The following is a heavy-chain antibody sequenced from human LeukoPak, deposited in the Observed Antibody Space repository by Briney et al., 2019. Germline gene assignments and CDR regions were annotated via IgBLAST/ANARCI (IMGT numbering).Heavy chain of an antibody. CDR3: ARQHFYGDST. D-gene: IGHD4-17*01. CDR1: GWSFSGYY. J-gene: IGHJ4*02. CDR2: INHRGFT. V-gene: IGHV4-34*01. Sequence: KPSETLSLTCAVYGWSFSGYYWSSIRQTPGKGLEWIGEINHRGFTNYNPSLKSRVTISVDTSKNQFSLKLTSVTAADTAVYYCARQHFYGDSTWGQGTLVTVSS.